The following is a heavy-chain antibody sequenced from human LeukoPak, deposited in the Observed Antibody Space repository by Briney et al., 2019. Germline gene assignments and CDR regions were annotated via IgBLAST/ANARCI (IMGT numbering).Heavy chain of an antibody. CDR1: EYTFTGYY. J-gene: IGHJ4*02. V-gene: IGHV1-2*02. Sequence: GASVKVSCKASEYTFTGYYMHWVRQAPGQGLEWMGWINPNSGGTNYAQKFQGRVTMTRDTSISTAYMDLSRLTSDDTAMYYCARALGDYGNNRVYYFDYWGQGTLVTVSS. CDR3: ARALGDYGNNRVYYFDY. D-gene: IGHD4-17*01. CDR2: INPNSGGT.